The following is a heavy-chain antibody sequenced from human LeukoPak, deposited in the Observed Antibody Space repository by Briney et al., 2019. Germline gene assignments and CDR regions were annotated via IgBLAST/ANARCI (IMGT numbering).Heavy chain of an antibody. CDR2: IYYSGST. J-gene: IGHJ4*02. V-gene: IGHV4-59*08. Sequence: SETLSLTCTVSGGSISSYYWSWIRQPPGKGLEWIGYIYYSGSTNYNPSLKSRVTISVDTSKNQFSLKLSSVTAADTAVYYCARLKYYDFWSGYYSEKWGQGTLVTVSS. D-gene: IGHD3-3*01. CDR1: GGSISSYY. CDR3: ARLKYYDFWSGYYSEK.